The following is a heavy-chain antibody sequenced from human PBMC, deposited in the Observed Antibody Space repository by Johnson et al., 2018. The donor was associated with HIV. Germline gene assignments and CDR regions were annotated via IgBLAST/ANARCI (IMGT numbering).Heavy chain of an antibody. D-gene: IGHD2-15*01. CDR2: IYSGGST. J-gene: IGHJ3*02. Sequence: VQLVESGGGLVQPGGSLRLSCAASGFTFSSYDMHWVRQATGKGLEWVSVIYSGGSTYQADSVKGRFTISRVNSKNMLYLQMNSLRAEDTAVYYCARDKCSGGSCYDDDAFDIWGQGTMVTVSS. CDR3: ARDKCSGGSCYDDDAFDI. V-gene: IGHV3-66*01. CDR1: GFTFSSYD.